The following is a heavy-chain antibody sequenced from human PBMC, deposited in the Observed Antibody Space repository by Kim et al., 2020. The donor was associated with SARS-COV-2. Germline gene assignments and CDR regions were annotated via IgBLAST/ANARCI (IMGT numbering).Heavy chain of an antibody. Sequence: GGSLRLSCAASGFNFGDCAMHWVRQAPGKGLEWVSGISWNSAGIDYADSVKGRFTISRDNAKNSLYLQMDSLRGDDTAFYYCVKGGERPYWGQGALVTVSS. CDR2: ISWNSAGI. V-gene: IGHV3-9*01. J-gene: IGHJ4*02. CDR1: GFNFGDCA. D-gene: IGHD1-26*01. CDR3: VKGGERPY.